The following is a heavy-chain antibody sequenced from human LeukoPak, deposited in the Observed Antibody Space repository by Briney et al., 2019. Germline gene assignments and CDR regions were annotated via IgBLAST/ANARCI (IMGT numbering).Heavy chain of an antibody. Sequence: GASVKVSCKASGYTFTGYYMHWVRQAPGQGLEWMGWINPNSGGTNYAQKFQGRVTMTRDTSISTAYMEPSRLRSDDTAVYYCARDRYSWYDYVWGSYRPDAFDIWGQGTMVTVSS. D-gene: IGHD3-16*02. J-gene: IGHJ3*02. CDR2: INPNSGGT. V-gene: IGHV1-2*02. CDR3: ARDRYSWYDYVWGSYRPDAFDI. CDR1: GYTFTGYY.